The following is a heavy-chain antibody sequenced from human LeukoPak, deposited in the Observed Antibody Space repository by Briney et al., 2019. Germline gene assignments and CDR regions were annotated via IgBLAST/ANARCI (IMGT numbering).Heavy chain of an antibody. V-gene: IGHV1-2*02. Sequence: ASVKVSCKASGYTFTGYYMHWVRQAPGQGLEWMGWINPNSGGINYAQKFQGRVTMTRDTSISTAYMELSRLRSDDTAVYYCARSGLWFGESYFDYWGQGTLVTVSS. CDR3: ARSGLWFGESYFDY. D-gene: IGHD3-10*01. CDR2: INPNSGGI. J-gene: IGHJ4*02. CDR1: GYTFTGYY.